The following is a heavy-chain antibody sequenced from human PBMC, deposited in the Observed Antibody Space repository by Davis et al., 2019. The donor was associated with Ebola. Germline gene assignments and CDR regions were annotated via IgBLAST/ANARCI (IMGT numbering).Heavy chain of an antibody. CDR2: IYYSGST. CDR1: GGSISSYY. D-gene: IGHD6-19*01. V-gene: IGHV4-59*01. J-gene: IGHJ4*02. Sequence: PSETLSLTCTVSGGSISSYYWSWIPQPPGKGLEWIGYIYYSGSTYYNPSLKSRVTISVDTSKNQFSLKLSSVTAADTAVYYCARAGYSSGWYVTSYFDYWGQGTLVTVSS. CDR3: ARAGYSSGWYVTSYFDY.